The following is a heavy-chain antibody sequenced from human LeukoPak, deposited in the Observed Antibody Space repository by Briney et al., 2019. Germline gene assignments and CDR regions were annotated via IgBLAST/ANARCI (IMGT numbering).Heavy chain of an antibody. J-gene: IGHJ6*03. Sequence: SVKVSCKASGGTFSSYTISWVRQAPGQGLEWMGRIIPLLGIANYAQKFQGRVTITADKSTRTAYMELSGLRSEDTAVYYCARTAYSDFWSGYYYYYYYMDVWGKGTTVTVSS. V-gene: IGHV1-69*02. CDR1: GGTFSSYT. CDR3: ARTAYSDFWSGYYYYYYYMDV. D-gene: IGHD3-3*01. CDR2: IIPLLGIA.